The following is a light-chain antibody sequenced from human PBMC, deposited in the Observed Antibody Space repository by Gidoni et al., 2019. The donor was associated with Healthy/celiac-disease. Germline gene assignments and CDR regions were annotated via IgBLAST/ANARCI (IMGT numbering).Light chain of an antibody. J-gene: IGLJ2*01. CDR2: GNR. CDR3: PAFDRRLSCVV. CDR1: SSNIGAGYD. Sequence: QSVLTQPPSVSGAPGQRVTISCTGSSSNIGAGYDVHWDQQPPGTAPKLPLYGNRHPPPGVPYPFSCSKSCTPASPALPWLPAEDEAYYFRPAFDRRLSCVVFGGGTKLTVL. V-gene: IGLV1-40*01.